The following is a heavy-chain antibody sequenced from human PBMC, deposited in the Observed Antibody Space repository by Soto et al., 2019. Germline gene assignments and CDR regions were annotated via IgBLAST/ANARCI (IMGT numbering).Heavy chain of an antibody. V-gene: IGHV4-4*07. Sequence: SETLSLTCTVSGGSISSYYWSWIRQPAGKGLEWIGRIYTSGSTNYNPSLKSRVTMSVGTSKNQFSLKLSSVTAADTAVYYCARDPSYSSRPRSNWFDPWGQGTLVTVSS. D-gene: IGHD6-13*01. CDR1: GGSISSYY. J-gene: IGHJ5*02. CDR3: ARDPSYSSRPRSNWFDP. CDR2: IYTSGST.